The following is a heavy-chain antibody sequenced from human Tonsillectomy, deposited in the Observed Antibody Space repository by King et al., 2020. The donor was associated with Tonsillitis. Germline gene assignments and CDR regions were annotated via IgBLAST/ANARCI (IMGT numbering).Heavy chain of an antibody. J-gene: IGHJ5*02. CDR3: ARDGGSTWDTWFDP. CDR1: GDSMRGYY. CDR2: IYSRGTT. Sequence: QLQESGPRLVKPSETLSLTCTVSGDSMRGYYWSWLRQPAGKGLEWIGRIYSRGTTNYNPSLESRVTMSVDTSKNQFSLWLTSVTAADTAVYYCARDGGSTWDTWFDPWGQGTLVAVSS. D-gene: IGHD6-13*01. V-gene: IGHV4-4*07.